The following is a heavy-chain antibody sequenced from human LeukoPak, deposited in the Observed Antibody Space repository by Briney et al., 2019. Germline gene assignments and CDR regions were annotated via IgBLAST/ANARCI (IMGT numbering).Heavy chain of an antibody. V-gene: IGHV6-1*01. CDR2: TYYRSMWYN. Sequence: SQTLSLTCPISGDSVSSNSAAWNWIRQSPSRGLEWLGRTYYRSMWYNDSAVSVKSRITNNPDTSKNQFSLQLNAVTPEDTAVYYCVREGGETPRGRWEFDYWGQGTLVTVSS. CDR1: GDSVSSNSAA. D-gene: IGHD3-16*01. J-gene: IGHJ4*02. CDR3: VREGGETPRGRWEFDY.